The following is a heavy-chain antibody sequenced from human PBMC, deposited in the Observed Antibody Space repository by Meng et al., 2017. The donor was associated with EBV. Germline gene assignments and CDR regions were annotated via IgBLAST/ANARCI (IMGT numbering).Heavy chain of an antibody. D-gene: IGHD3-10*01. CDR1: GGPFRYYA. V-gene: IGHV1-69*01. CDR3: ASESGRGYTPDY. CDR2: FLPRLGAP. Sequence: QVQLVQSAAVVKQPGSSVKVSCKTSGGPFRYYAISWVRQAPGQGLEWLGGFLPRLGAPNYAQKFHGRVKITADESTSTHYMDLSSLRSEDTAIYYCASESGRGYTPDYWGQGTLVTVSS. J-gene: IGHJ4*02.